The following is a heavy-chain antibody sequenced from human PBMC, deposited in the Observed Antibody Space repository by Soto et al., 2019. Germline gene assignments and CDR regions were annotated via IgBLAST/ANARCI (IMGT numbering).Heavy chain of an antibody. Sequence: PGGSLRLSCAASGFICGSYDMSWVRQAPGKGLEWVSSISSSSSYIYYADSVKGRFTISRDNAKNSLYLQMNSLRAEDTAVYYCARDWDFWSGYDHDAFDIWGQGTMVTVSS. CDR3: ARDWDFWSGYDHDAFDI. J-gene: IGHJ3*02. CDR1: GFICGSYD. V-gene: IGHV3-21*01. CDR2: ISSSSSYI. D-gene: IGHD3-3*01.